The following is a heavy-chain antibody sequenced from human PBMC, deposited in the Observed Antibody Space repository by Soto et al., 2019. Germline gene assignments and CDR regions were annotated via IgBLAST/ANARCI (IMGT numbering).Heavy chain of an antibody. CDR3: ARESGSGYCSGGSCTYYYYYGMDV. Sequence: PGGSLRLSCAASGFTFSSYGMHWVRQAPGKGLEWVAVIWYDGSNKYYADSVKGRFTISRDNSKNTLYLQMNSLRAEDTAVYYCARESGSGYCSGGSCTYYYYYGMDVWGQGTTVTVSS. CDR1: GFTFSSYG. CDR2: IWYDGSNK. D-gene: IGHD2-15*01. J-gene: IGHJ6*02. V-gene: IGHV3-33*01.